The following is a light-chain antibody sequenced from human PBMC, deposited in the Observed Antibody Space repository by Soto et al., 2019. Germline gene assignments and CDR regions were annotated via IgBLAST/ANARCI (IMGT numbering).Light chain of an antibody. J-gene: IGKJ1*01. V-gene: IGKV3-20*01. CDR3: QQYGSSSWT. CDR2: GTS. Sequence: EIVLTQSPGTLSLSSGERDTLSCRASQSVSSSYLAWYQQKPGQAPRLLIYGTSSRATAIPDRFSGSGSGTDFTLTISRLEPEDFAVYYCQQYGSSSWTFGQGTKVAIK. CDR1: QSVSSSY.